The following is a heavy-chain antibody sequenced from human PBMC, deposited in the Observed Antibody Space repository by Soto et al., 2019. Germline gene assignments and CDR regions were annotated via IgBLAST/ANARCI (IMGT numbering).Heavy chain of an antibody. D-gene: IGHD3-3*01. CDR2: ISGSGGST. V-gene: IGHV3-23*01. J-gene: IGHJ3*02. CDR3: TNHYNFHDVFSI. Sequence: EVQLLDSGGGLVQPGGSLRLSCAASGFSFSSYGMSWVRQAPGKGLEWVSTISGSGGSTYSADSVKGRFTISRDNYKNTLYLQMNSLSAEDTSVYYCTNHYNFHDVFSIWGQGTTVTVSS. CDR1: GFSFSSYG.